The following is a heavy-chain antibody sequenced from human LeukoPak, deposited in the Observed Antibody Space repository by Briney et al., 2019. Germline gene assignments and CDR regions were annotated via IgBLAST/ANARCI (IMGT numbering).Heavy chain of an antibody. Sequence: GGSLRLSCAASGFTFSSYAMHWVRQAPGKGLEWVAVISYDGSNKYYADSVKGRFTISRDDSKNTLYLQMNSLRAEDTAVYYCARGPQYYYDSSGYYGEHAFDIWGQGTMVTVSS. D-gene: IGHD3-22*01. CDR2: ISYDGSNK. CDR1: GFTFSSYA. V-gene: IGHV3-30-3*01. CDR3: ARGPQYYYDSSGYYGEHAFDI. J-gene: IGHJ3*02.